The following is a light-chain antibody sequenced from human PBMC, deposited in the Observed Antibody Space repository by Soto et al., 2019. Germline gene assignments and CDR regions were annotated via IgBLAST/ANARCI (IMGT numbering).Light chain of an antibody. J-gene: IGLJ2*01. CDR1: SSEVGNYNL. Sequence: QSALTQPASVSGSPGQSITISCTGTSSEVGNYNLVSWYQQHPGKAPKRMIYEVSKRPSGVSNRFSGSKSGNTASLTISGLQAEDEADYYCCSYAGSSNVVFGGGTKVTVL. CDR2: EVS. CDR3: CSYAGSSNVV. V-gene: IGLV2-23*02.